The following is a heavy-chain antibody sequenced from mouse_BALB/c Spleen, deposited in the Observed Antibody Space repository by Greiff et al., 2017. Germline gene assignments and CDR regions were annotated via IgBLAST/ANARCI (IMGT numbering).Heavy chain of an antibody. Sequence: VQLQQSGAELVKPGASVKLSCTASGFNIKDTYMPWVKQRPEQGLEWIGRIDPANGNTKYDPKFQGKATITADTSSNTAYLQLSSLTSEDTAVYYCASDYRYDVGYWGQGTTLTVAS. CDR3: ASDYRYDVGY. V-gene: IGHV14-3*02. J-gene: IGHJ2*01. CDR2: IDPANGNT. D-gene: IGHD2-14*01. CDR1: GFNIKDTY.